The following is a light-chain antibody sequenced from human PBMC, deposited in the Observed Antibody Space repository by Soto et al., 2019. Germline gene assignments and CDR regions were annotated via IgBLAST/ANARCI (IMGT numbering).Light chain of an antibody. Sequence: ETVLTQSPPTLSLSPGEGATLSCRASQSVSKYLAWYQQKPGQAPRLLIYDASTRATGIPARFSGSGPGTDFTLTISSLEPEDFAVYYCQQRSNWPPSFGGGTKVEIK. CDR3: QQRSNWPPS. J-gene: IGKJ4*01. CDR1: QSVSKY. CDR2: DAS. V-gene: IGKV3-11*01.